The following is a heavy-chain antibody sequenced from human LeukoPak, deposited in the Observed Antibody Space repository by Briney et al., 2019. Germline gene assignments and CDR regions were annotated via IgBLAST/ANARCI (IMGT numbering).Heavy chain of an antibody. D-gene: IGHD3-10*01. CDR2: IIPIFGTA. CDR1: GGTFSSYA. Sequence: ASVKVSCKASGGTFSSYAISWVRQAPGQGLEWMGGIIPIFGTANYAQKFQGRVTITADKSTSTAYMELSSLRSEDTAVYYCARDEPHMVRGTPKEYYFDYWGQGTLVTVSS. J-gene: IGHJ4*02. CDR3: ARDEPHMVRGTPKEYYFDY. V-gene: IGHV1-69*06.